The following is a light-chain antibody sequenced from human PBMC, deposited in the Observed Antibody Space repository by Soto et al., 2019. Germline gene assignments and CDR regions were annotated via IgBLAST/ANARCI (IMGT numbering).Light chain of an antibody. J-gene: IGLJ1*01. CDR3: AGWDGSLKGSV. Sequence: QSVLTQPPSASGAPGQRVTISCSGSASNIGRDPVNWYQQVPGTAPKLLIYENNHRPSGVPDRFSGSKSGTSASLVISGLQSEDEAEYFCAGWDGSLKGSVFGTGTRSPS. CDR2: ENN. CDR1: ASNIGRDP. V-gene: IGLV1-44*01.